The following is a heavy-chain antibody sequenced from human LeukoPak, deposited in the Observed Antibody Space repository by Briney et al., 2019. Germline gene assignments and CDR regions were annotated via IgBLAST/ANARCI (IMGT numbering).Heavy chain of an antibody. CDR2: IYHSGST. CDR1: GYSISSGSY. CDR3: ARENRGDDSSGLDAFDI. Sequence: PSETLSLNCTVSGYSISSGSYWAWIRQPPGKGLEWLGTIYHSGSTYYSPSLKSRVTISLDTSKNQFSLNLSSVTAADTAVYYCARENRGDDSSGLDAFDIWGQGTMVTVSS. J-gene: IGHJ3*02. D-gene: IGHD3-22*01. V-gene: IGHV4-38-2*02.